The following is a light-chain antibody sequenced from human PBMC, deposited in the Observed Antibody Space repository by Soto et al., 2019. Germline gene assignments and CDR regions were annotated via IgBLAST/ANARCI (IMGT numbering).Light chain of an antibody. V-gene: IGLV2-18*02. CDR3: SSYTNSDTFV. Sequence: QSALTQPPSVSGSPGQSVTISCTGTSRDVGFYDRVSWYQQPPGTAPKLMIYDVSNRPPGVPDRFSGSKSGNTASLTISGLQAEDAADYYCSSYTNSDTFVFGTGTKLTVL. CDR1: SRDVGFYDR. CDR2: DVS. J-gene: IGLJ1*01.